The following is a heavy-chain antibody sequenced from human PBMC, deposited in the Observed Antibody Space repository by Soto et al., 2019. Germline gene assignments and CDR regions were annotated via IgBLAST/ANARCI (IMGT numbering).Heavy chain of an antibody. CDR3: ASWGGIASPAYDGSLAPYDY. J-gene: IGHJ4*02. V-gene: IGHV1-46*01. D-gene: IGHD6-13*01. Sequence: ASVKVSCEASGYTFTSYYMHWVRQAPGQGLEWMGIINPSGGSTSYAQKFQGRVTMTRDTSTSTVYMELSSLRSEDTAVYYCASWGGIASPAYDGSLAPYDYWGQGTLVTVSS. CDR2: INPSGGST. CDR1: GYTFTSYY.